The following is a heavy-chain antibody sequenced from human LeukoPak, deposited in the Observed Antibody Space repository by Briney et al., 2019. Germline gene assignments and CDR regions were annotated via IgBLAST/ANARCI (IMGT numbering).Heavy chain of an antibody. V-gene: IGHV1-2*02. CDR3: ARSGYCGGDCYSGLYYYYYYGMDV. CDR2: INPNSGGT. CDR1: GYTFTGYY. D-gene: IGHD2-21*02. J-gene: IGHJ6*02. Sequence: ASVKVSCKASGYTFTGYYMHWVRQAPGQGLEWMGWINPNSGGTNYAQKFRGRVTMTRDTSISTAYMELSRLRSDDTAVYYCARSGYCGGDCYSGLYYYYYYGMDVWGQGTTVTVSS.